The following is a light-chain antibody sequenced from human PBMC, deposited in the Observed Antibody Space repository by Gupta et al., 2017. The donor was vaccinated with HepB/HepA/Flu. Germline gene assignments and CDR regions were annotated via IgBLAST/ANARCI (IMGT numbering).Light chain of an antibody. CDR3: SQALQNGPT. CDR2: LGS. V-gene: IGKV2-28*01. Sequence: DIVITQSPLFLPVTSGEPASISCRSSQSLLHSNGYNYLDCYLQKPGQSPQLLLYLGSNRASAVPDTISGSSSAAAFTLKIIRRVAQDVGVYYCSQALQNGPTFGHGTKLEIK. CDR1: QSLLHSNGYNY. J-gene: IGKJ2*01.